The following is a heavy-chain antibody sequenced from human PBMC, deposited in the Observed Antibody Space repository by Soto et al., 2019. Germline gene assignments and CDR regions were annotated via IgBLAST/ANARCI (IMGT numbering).Heavy chain of an antibody. D-gene: IGHD3-9*01. CDR3: ARDRRYDIETGYYHPLNWFDS. J-gene: IGHJ5*01. V-gene: IGHV1-3*01. Sequence: KAAGYATTVYPGRRLIQTTKKRLEWMGWIIVGNGNTKYAQKFQERVTITRDTSASTAYMELSSLRSEDTAVYYCARDRRYDIETGYYHPLNWFDSWGQGTLVTVSS. CDR1: GYATTVYP. CDR2: IIVGNGNT.